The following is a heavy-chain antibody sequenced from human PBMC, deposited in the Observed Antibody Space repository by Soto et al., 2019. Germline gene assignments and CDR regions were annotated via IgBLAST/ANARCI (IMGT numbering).Heavy chain of an antibody. CDR2: INSDGSST. CDR1: GFTFSSYW. J-gene: IGHJ4*02. CDR3: ARRGAVAGLHY. V-gene: IGHV3-74*01. D-gene: IGHD6-19*01. Sequence: EVQLVESGGGLVQPGGSLRVSCAASGFTFSSYWMHWVRQAPGKGLVWVSRINSDGSSTSYADSMKGRFTISRDNAKNTLYLQMNSLRAEETAIYYCARRGAVAGLHYWGQGTLVTVSS.